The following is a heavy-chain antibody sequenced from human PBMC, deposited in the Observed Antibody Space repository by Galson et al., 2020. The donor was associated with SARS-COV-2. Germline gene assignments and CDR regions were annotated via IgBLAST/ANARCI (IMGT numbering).Heavy chain of an antibody. D-gene: IGHD3-9*01. CDR3: ARLLFDSSSDYYGMDV. J-gene: IGHJ6*02. CDR1: GYSFTNSW. Sequence: KIGESLKISCKGSGYSFTNSWIGWVRQMPEKGLEWVGIIYPADSDTRYSPSFQGQVTISADKSITTAYLQWSSLKASDTAMYYCARLLFDSSSDYYGMDVWGQGTTVTVSS. CDR2: IYPADSDT. V-gene: IGHV5-51*01.